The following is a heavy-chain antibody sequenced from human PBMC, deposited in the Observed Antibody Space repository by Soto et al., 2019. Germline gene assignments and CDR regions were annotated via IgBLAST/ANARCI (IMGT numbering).Heavy chain of an antibody. D-gene: IGHD1-20*01. J-gene: IGHJ4*02. CDR3: ARSGYNWNDGARGYFDY. V-gene: IGHV3-48*03. CDR2: ISSSGRTI. Sequence: EVQLVESGGGLVQPGGSLRLSCAASGFTFSSYEMNWVRQAPGKGLAWVSYISSSGRTIYYADSVKGRFPISRDNAKNSLYLQMNSLRAEDTAVYYCARSGYNWNDGARGYFDYWGQGTLVTVSS. CDR1: GFTFSSYE.